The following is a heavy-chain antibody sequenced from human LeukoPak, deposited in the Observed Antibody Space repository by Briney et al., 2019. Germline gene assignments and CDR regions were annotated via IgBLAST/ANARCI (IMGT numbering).Heavy chain of an antibody. Sequence: GGSLRLSCAASGFTVSSNYMSWVRQAPGKGLEWVSVIYSGGSTYYADSVKGRFAISRDNSKNTLYLQMNSLRAEDTAVYYCARDGHYYDSSGYYRLDAFDIWGQGTMVTVSS. J-gene: IGHJ3*02. D-gene: IGHD3-22*01. CDR1: GFTVSSNY. CDR3: ARDGHYYDSSGYYRLDAFDI. V-gene: IGHV3-53*01. CDR2: IYSGGST.